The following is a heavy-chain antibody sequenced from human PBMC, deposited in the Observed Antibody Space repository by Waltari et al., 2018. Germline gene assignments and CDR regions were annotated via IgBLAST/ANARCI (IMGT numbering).Heavy chain of an antibody. CDR3: ARVAVDSSGWYRGSNYYYGMDV. CDR1: GVSINSYY. D-gene: IGHD6-19*01. V-gene: IGHV4-4*07. Sequence: QVLLQESGPGLVKPSETLSLTCSVSGVSINSYYWSWIRPPAGKGLEWIGRIHSSGDTNYNPALKSRVTVSIDTSKNQFSLQLNSVTPEDTAVYYCARVAVDSSGWYRGSNYYYGMDVWGQGTTVTVSS. J-gene: IGHJ6*02. CDR2: IHSSGDT.